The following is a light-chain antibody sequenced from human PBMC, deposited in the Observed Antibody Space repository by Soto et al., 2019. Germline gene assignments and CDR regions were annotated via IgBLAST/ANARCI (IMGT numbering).Light chain of an antibody. J-gene: IGLJ1*01. CDR3: SSYTSCSTYV. V-gene: IGLV2-14*01. CDR1: SSDVGAYDY. Sequence: QSVLTQPASVSGSPGQSITIPCTGTSSDVGAYDYVSWYQQYPGKTPKVMISVVSNRPAGVSNRFSGSKSGNTASLTISGLQAEDEADYYCSSYTSCSTYVFGTGTKLTVL. CDR2: VVS.